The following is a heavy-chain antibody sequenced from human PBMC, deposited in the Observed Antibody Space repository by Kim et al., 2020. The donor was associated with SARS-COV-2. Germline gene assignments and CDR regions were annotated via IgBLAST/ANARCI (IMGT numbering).Heavy chain of an antibody. CDR2: VGGDGGSR. Sequence: LSLPCAASGFTFTNYWIHWVRQIPGKGPVWVSSVGGDGGSRYYADSVKGRFTTSRDNANNMVYLQMNSLRVDDTAIYYCTSIFEYWGQGALVTVSS. J-gene: IGHJ4*02. D-gene: IGHD3-3*02. V-gene: IGHV3-74*01. CDR1: GFTFTNYW. CDR3: TSIFEY.